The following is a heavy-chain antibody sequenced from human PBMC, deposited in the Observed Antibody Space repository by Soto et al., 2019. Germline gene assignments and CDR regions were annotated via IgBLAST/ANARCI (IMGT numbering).Heavy chain of an antibody. J-gene: IGHJ3*01. Sequence: EVQLVESGGGLIQPGGSLRLSCAASGFTFSSNGMNWVRQAPGKGLEWVSLIYSGGSTYYADSVKGRFTISRDNSKNTLYLQMSSVRAEDTAVYYCATRPLLPGAPWGQGTMVTVSS. V-gene: IGHV3-53*01. CDR2: IYSGGST. CDR1: GFTFSSNG. D-gene: IGHD3-22*01. CDR3: ATRPLLPGAP.